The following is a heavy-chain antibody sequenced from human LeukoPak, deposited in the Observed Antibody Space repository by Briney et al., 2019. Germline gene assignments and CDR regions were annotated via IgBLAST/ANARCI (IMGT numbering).Heavy chain of an antibody. D-gene: IGHD5/OR15-5a*01. J-gene: IGHJ3*02. Sequence: AGGSLRLSCAASGFTFSSYAMHWVRQAPGKGLEWVAVISYDGSNKYYADSVKGRFTISRDNFKNTLYLQMNSLRAEDTAVYYCFYEGGAFDIWGQGTMVTVSS. V-gene: IGHV3-30-3*01. CDR1: GFTFSSYA. CDR3: FYEGGAFDI. CDR2: ISYDGSNK.